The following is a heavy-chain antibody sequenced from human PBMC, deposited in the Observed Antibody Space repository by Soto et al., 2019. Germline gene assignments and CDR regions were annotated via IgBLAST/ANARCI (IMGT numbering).Heavy chain of an antibody. D-gene: IGHD3-10*01. J-gene: IGHJ4*02. CDR3: ARGQRYGSGSSYYFDY. V-gene: IGHV4-30-2*01. Sequence: SETLSLTCAVSGGSISSGGYSWSWIRQPPGKGLEWIGYIYHSGSTYYNPSLKSRVTISVDRSKNQFSLKLSSVTAADTAVYCCARGQRYGSGSSYYFDYWGQGTLVTVS. CDR1: GGSISSGGYS. CDR2: IYHSGST.